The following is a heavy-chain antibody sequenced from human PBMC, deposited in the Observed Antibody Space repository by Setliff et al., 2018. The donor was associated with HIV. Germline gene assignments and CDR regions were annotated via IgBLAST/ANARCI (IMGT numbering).Heavy chain of an antibody. Sequence: QTGGSLRLSCAASGFTFSSYGMHWVRQAPGKGLEWVAFIRYDGSNKYYADSVKGRFTISRDNAKNSLYLQMNSLRDDDTAVYYCARESGYTGGWGYGATYNYYMDVWGKGTTVTVSS. CDR2: IRYDGSNK. D-gene: IGHD6-19*01. V-gene: IGHV3-30*02. CDR3: ARESGYTGGWGYGATYNYYMDV. J-gene: IGHJ6*03. CDR1: GFTFSSYG.